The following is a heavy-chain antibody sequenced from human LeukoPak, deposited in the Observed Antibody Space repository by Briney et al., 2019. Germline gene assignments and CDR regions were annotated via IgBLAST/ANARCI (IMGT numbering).Heavy chain of an antibody. CDR2: IYPGDSDT. CDR3: ARQAGIAVAGTAGGY. D-gene: IGHD6-19*01. J-gene: IGHJ4*02. Sequence: GESLKISCKGSGNSFTSYLIGWVRQIPGKGLEWMGIIYPGDSDTRYSPSFQGQVTISADKSISTAYLQWSSLKASDTAMYYCARQAGIAVAGTAGGYWGQGTLVTVSS. V-gene: IGHV5-51*01. CDR1: GNSFTSYL.